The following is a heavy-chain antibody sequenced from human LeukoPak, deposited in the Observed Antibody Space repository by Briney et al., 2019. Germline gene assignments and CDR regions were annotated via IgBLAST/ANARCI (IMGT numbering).Heavy chain of an antibody. V-gene: IGHV4-39*01. CDR3: AAPGDSGGAFDI. CDR2: MYYSGST. CDR1: GASFSSSSYS. J-gene: IGHJ3*02. D-gene: IGHD3-10*01. Sequence: TSETLSLTCTVSGASFSSSSYSWAWIRQPPGKGLECIGTMYYSGSTYYNPSLKSRVTISVDTSKNQFSLKLSSVTAADTAVYYCAAPGDSGGAFDIWGQGTMVTVSS.